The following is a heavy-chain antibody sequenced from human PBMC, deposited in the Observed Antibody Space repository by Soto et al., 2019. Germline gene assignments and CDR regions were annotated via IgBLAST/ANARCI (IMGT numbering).Heavy chain of an antibody. J-gene: IGHJ6*02. D-gene: IGHD5-12*01. CDR1: GGSFSGYY. CDR3: ARGGYIVAPSNGMDV. Sequence: QVQLQQWGAGLLKPSETLSLTCAVYGGSFSGYYWSWIRQPPGKGLEWIGEINHSGSTNYNPSLTCRVTISVYTSKNQFSLKLSSVTAADTAVYYCARGGYIVAPSNGMDVWGQGTTVTVSS. CDR2: INHSGST. V-gene: IGHV4-34*01.